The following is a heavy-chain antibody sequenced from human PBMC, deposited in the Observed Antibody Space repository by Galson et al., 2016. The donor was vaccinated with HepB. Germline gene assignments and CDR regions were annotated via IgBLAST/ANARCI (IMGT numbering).Heavy chain of an antibody. Sequence: SETLSLTCSVSGDSFSNSLYYWVWIRQPPGKGLEWIGSIYYSGTTNYNPSPKSRVTISAELSKDQFSLRLSSMTAADTAVYYCARVAWIYGSRWYIDDWGQGALATVSS. V-gene: IGHV4-39*01. D-gene: IGHD6-13*01. CDR1: GDSFSNSLYY. J-gene: IGHJ4*02. CDR3: ARVAWIYGSRWYIDD. CDR2: IYYSGTT.